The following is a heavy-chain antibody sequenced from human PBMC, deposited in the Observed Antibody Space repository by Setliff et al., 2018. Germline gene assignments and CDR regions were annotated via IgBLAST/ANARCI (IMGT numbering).Heavy chain of an antibody. J-gene: IGHJ6*02. CDR1: GFTFSSYG. CDR2: IRYDGSNK. Sequence: PGGSLRLSCAASGFTFSSYGMHWVRQAPGKGLEWVAFIRYDGSNKYYADSVKGRFTISRDNSKNTLYLQMNSLRVEDTAVYYCAKEDNYYDSSGYYLGTYGMDVWGQGTTVTVSS. D-gene: IGHD3-22*01. CDR3: AKEDNYYDSSGYYLGTYGMDV. V-gene: IGHV3-30*02.